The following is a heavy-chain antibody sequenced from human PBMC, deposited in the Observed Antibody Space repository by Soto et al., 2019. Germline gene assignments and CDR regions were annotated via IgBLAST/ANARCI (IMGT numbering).Heavy chain of an antibody. Sequence: EVQMLESGGGLIQPGGSLRLSCAASGFTVSSKYMTWVRQAPGKGLEWVSVIYGAGTTYYADSLKGRVTISRDNSKNTLYLQMNSLRAEDTAVYYCVQTTGWPGFDFWGQGTLVTVSS. J-gene: IGHJ4*02. CDR3: VQTTGWPGFDF. CDR2: IYGAGTT. D-gene: IGHD6-19*01. V-gene: IGHV3-53*01. CDR1: GFTVSSKY.